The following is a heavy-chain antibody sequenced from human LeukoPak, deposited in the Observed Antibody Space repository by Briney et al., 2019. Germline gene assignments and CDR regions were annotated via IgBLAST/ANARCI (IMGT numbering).Heavy chain of an antibody. V-gene: IGHV4-61*02. J-gene: IGHJ2*01. CDR2: IYTSGST. CDR3: ARDRIVLRYFDWLFPHWYFGL. D-gene: IGHD3-9*01. CDR1: GGSISSGSYY. Sequence: SQTLSLTCTVSGGSISSGSYYWSWIRQPAGTGLEWIGRIYTSGSTNYNPSLKSRVTISVDTSKNQFSLKLSSVTAADTAVYYCARDRIVLRYFDWLFPHWYFGLWGRGTLVTVSS.